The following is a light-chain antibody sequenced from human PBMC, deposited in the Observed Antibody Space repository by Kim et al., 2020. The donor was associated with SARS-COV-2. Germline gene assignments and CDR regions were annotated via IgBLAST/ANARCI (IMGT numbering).Light chain of an antibody. CDR2: RAS. J-gene: IGKJ2*01. CDR1: QDITDY. V-gene: IGKV1-33*01. Sequence: DIQMTQSPSSLSASVGDRVTITCQASQDITDYLNWYQQKPGKAPQLLIYRASILETGVPSRFSGSGSGTDFTFTISSLQAEDIATYSCLQYDNPPYTFGQGTKRDI. CDR3: LQYDNPPYT.